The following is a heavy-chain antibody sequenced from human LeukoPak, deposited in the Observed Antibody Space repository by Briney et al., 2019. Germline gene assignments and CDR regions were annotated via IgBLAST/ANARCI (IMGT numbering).Heavy chain of an antibody. D-gene: IGHD5-12*01. CDR3: ARDSGGYDTFDY. V-gene: IGHV4-4*02. CDR2: IYYSGST. J-gene: IGHJ4*02. Sequence: PSETLSLTCAVSGGSISSSNWWSWVRQPPGKGLEWIGSIYYSGSTYYNPSLKSRVTISVDTSKNQFSLKLTSVTAADTAVYYCARDSGGYDTFDYWGQGILVTVSS. CDR1: GGSISSSNW.